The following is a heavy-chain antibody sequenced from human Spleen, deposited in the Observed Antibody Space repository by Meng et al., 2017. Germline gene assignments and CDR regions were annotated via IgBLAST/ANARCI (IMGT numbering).Heavy chain of an antibody. CDR2: IYTSEST. CDR1: GGSISSGSYY. D-gene: IGHD6-25*01. J-gene: IGHJ4*02. Sequence: SETLSLTCTVSGGSISSGSYYWNWIRQPAGKGLEWIGRIYTSESTNYNPSPKSRVTISVDTSKNQFSLKLSSLTAADTAVYYCARMFSSGWLPRGSFDYWGQGTLVTVSS. V-gene: IGHV4-61*02. CDR3: ARMFSSGWLPRGSFDY.